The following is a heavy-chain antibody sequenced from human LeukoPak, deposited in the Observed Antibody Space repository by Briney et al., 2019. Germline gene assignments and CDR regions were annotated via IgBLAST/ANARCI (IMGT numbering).Heavy chain of an antibody. CDR2: MSTNGVAT. J-gene: IGHJ6*03. CDR1: EFTFSSYA. D-gene: IGHD3-16*01. CDR3: AKSLRGTRSYYYYYMDV. Sequence: GGSLRLSCAASEFTFSSYAMSWVRQAPGKGLEWVSTMSTNGVATYYADSVKGRFTISRDNSKNTLYLQMNSLRADDTAVYYCAKSLRGTRSYYYYYMDVWGKGTTVTVSS. V-gene: IGHV3-23*01.